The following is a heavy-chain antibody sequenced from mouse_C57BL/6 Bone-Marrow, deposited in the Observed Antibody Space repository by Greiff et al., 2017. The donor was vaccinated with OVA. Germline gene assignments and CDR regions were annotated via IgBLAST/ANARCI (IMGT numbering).Heavy chain of an antibody. CDR2: LHPSDSDT. Sequence: QVQLQQPGAELVKPGASVKVSCKASGYTFTSYWMHWVKQRPGQGLEWIGRLHPSDSDTNYNQKFKGKATLTVDKSSSTAYMQLSSLTSEDSAVYYCAIGGIDYGSSTGYWYFDVWGTGTTVTVSS. V-gene: IGHV1-74*01. CDR1: GYTFTSYW. J-gene: IGHJ1*03. D-gene: IGHD1-1*01. CDR3: AIGGIDYGSSTGYWYFDV.